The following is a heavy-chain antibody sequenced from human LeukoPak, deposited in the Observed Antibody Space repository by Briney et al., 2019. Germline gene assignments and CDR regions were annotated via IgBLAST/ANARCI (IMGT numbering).Heavy chain of an antibody. CDR2: INPNSGDT. J-gene: IGHJ3*02. V-gene: IGHV1-2*02. CDR3: AVVYYYDSSGYFLDAFDI. CDR1: GYSFTGHY. D-gene: IGHD3-22*01. Sequence: GASVKVSCKASGYSFTGHYMHWVRQAPGQGLEWMGWINPNSGDTNYAQKFQGRVTMTRDTSISTAYMELSRLGSDDTAVYYCAVVYYYDSSGYFLDAFDIWGQGTMVTVSS.